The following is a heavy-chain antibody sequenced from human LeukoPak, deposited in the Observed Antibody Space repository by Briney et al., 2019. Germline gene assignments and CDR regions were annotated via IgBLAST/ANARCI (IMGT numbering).Heavy chain of an antibody. V-gene: IGHV7-4-1*02. J-gene: IGHJ4*02. D-gene: IGHD1-26*01. CDR3: ARSNPGAPIDY. Sequence: ASVKVSCKASGYTFTGYAIHWVRQAPGQGLEWMGWIITNTGNPAYAQGFTGRFVFSLDTSVSTAYLQISSLKAEDTAVYYCARSNPGAPIDYWGQGTLVTVSS. CDR2: IITNTGNP. CDR1: GYTFTGYA.